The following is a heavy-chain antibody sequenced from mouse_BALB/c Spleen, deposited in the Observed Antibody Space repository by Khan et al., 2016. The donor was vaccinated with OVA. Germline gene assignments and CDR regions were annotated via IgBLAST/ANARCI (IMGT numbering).Heavy chain of an antibody. CDR3: ARNYRYDVYLDS. D-gene: IGHD2-14*01. Sequence: VQLQQSGPELVKPGASVKMSCTASGYTFTSSVIHWVRQKSGQGLDWIGYIYPFNDGTKYNEKFEGKATLTSDKSSSTAYMELSSRASEDSAVDYCARNYRYDVYLDSWGQGTTLTVSS. CDR1: GYTFTSSV. J-gene: IGHJ2*01. CDR2: IYPFNDGT. V-gene: IGHV1S136*01.